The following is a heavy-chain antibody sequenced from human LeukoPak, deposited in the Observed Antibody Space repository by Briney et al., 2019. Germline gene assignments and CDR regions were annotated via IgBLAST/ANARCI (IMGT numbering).Heavy chain of an antibody. CDR2: INNDGSTT. J-gene: IGHJ1*01. CDR3: ARVSGPGMNEYFHL. Sequence: GGSLRLSCAASGFTFSGAWMHWVRQAPGKGLAWVSRINNDGSTTTYADSVKGRFTISRDNAKNTLYLQMNSLRAGDTAVYYCARVSGPGMNEYFHLWGQGALVTVSS. V-gene: IGHV3-74*03. D-gene: IGHD3-10*01. CDR1: GFTFSGAW.